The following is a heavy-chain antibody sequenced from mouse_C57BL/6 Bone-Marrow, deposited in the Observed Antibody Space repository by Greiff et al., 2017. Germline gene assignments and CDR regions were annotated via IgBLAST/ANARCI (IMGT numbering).Heavy chain of an antibody. Sequence: QVQLQQSGPELVNPGASVKISCKASGYAFSSSWMNWVKPRPGQVLEWIGRIYPGDGDPNYTGKVKGKATLPADKSSSTAYMQLSSLTSEDSAVYFCARWDDYDDGYYYAMDYWGQGTSVTVSS. CDR1: GYAFSSSW. CDR3: ARWDDYDDGYYYAMDY. D-gene: IGHD2-4*01. V-gene: IGHV1-82*01. J-gene: IGHJ4*01. CDR2: IYPGDGDP.